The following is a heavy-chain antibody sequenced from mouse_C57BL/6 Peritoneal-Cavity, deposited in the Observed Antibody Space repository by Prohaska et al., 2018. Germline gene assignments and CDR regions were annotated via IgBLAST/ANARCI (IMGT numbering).Heavy chain of an antibody. V-gene: IGHV1-36*01. J-gene: IGHJ4*01. Sequence: GTSYNQKFKGKATLTVDTSSSTAYMELNSLTSEDSAVYYCALIYYYYDGYAMDYWGQGTSVTVSS. D-gene: IGHD2-4*01. CDR3: ALIYYYYDGYAMDY. CDR2: GT.